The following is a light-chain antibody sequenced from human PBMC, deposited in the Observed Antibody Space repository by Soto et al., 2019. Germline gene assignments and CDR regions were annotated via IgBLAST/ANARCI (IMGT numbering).Light chain of an antibody. Sequence: EIVMTQSPATLSVSPGERATLSCRASQSVSSNLAWYQQKPGQAPRLLIYGASTRATGIPARFSGSGSGTELTLTISSLQSEDFEVHYCQQYNNWPTWTFGQGTKVEIK. J-gene: IGKJ1*01. CDR3: QQYNNWPTWT. V-gene: IGKV3-15*01. CDR2: GAS. CDR1: QSVSSN.